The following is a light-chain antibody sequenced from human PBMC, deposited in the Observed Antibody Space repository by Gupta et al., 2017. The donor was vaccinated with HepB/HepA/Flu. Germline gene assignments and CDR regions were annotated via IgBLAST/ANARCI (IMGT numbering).Light chain of an antibody. Sequence: QSELTQPPSASGTPGKRVTISCHGSSSNFGSNYVYWYQQLPGTAPKVLIYRSDQRSSGVPDRFSGSKSGTSASLSISGLRSEDDADYYCAALYDSLSGPVFGTGTKVTVL. CDR1: SSNFGSNY. CDR2: RSD. V-gene: IGLV1-47*01. CDR3: AALYDSLSGPV. J-gene: IGLJ1*01.